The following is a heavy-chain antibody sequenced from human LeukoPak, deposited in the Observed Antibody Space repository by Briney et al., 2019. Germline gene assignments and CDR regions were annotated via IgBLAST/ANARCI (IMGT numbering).Heavy chain of an antibody. J-gene: IGHJ4*02. V-gene: IGHV1-3*01. D-gene: IGHD3-10*01. CDR1: GYTFTSYA. CDR3: ARDRRYYGSATKDY. Sequence: ASVKVSCKASGYTFTSYAMHWVRQAPGQRLEWMGWINAGNGNTKYSQKFQGRVTITRDTSPSTAYMELSSLRSEDTAVYYCARDRRYYGSATKDYWGQGTLVTVSS. CDR2: INAGNGNT.